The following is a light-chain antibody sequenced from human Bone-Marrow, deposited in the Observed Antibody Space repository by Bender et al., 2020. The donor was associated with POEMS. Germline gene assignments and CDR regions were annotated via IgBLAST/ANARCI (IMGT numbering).Light chain of an antibody. V-gene: IGLV3-21*02. CDR1: NFGSKS. J-gene: IGLJ3*02. CDR2: DDN. CDR3: QVWDSSRDHEV. Sequence: SSVLTQAPSVSVAPGQTATITCGGNNFGSKSVHWYQQKPGQAPVLVAYDDNDRPSGIPERISGSNSGNTATLTISRVEAGDEADYYCQVWDSSRDHEVFGGGTKLTVL.